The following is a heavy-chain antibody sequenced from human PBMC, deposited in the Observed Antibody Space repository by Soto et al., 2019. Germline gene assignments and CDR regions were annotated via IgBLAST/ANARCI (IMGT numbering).Heavy chain of an antibody. CDR1: GFTFEDHG. CDR2: ISWDGGTT. J-gene: IGHJ4*02. V-gene: IGHV3-20*01. D-gene: IGHD3-10*01. CDR3: ARRSGDQQVCDF. Sequence: EAQLVESGGGVARPGGSLRLSCAASGFTFEDHGMSWVRQAPGKGLEWLSDISWDGGTTVYADSVKGRFTVSRNNAKSSLYLQMNSLKPGDTAFYHCARRSGDQQVCDFWGQGTLVTVSS.